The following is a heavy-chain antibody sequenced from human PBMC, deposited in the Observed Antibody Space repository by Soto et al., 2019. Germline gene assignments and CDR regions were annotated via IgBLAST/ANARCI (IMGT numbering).Heavy chain of an antibody. D-gene: IGHD3-9*01. J-gene: IGHJ6*02. CDR1: GYTFTSYG. Sequence: ASVKVSCKASGYTFTSYGISWVRQAPGQGLEWMGLISANNGNTNYAQKLQGRVTMTRDTSTSTVYMELSSLRSEDTAVYYCARDCITIFWDHYYYYGMDVWGQGTTVTVSS. CDR2: ISANNGNT. CDR3: ARDCITIFWDHYYYYGMDV. V-gene: IGHV1-18*01.